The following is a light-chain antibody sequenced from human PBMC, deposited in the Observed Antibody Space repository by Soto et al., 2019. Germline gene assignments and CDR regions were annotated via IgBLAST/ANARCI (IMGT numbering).Light chain of an antibody. CDR1: SSDVGSYNL. J-gene: IGLJ1*01. CDR3: CSYAGSSTIYV. V-gene: IGLV2-23*01. Sequence: QSALTQPASVSGSPGQSITISCTGTSSDVGSYNLVSWYQQHPGKAPKLMIYEGSKRPSGVSNRFSGSKSGNTASLTISGLQDEDEDDYYCCSYAGSSTIYVFGAGTKVTVL. CDR2: EGS.